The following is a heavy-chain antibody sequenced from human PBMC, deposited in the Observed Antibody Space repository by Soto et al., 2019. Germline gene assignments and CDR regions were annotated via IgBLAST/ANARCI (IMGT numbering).Heavy chain of an antibody. CDR1: GDTFTTYD. J-gene: IGHJ4*02. D-gene: IGHD3-22*01. Sequence: ASVKVSCKASGDTFTTYDINWVRQATGHGLEWMGWINPNSGNIGYAPKFQGRVTMTRDTSITTAYMELSRLRSDDTAVYYCARNYYDSSDRDYLDYWGQGTPVTVSS. CDR2: INPNSGNI. V-gene: IGHV1-8*01. CDR3: ARNYYDSSDRDYLDY.